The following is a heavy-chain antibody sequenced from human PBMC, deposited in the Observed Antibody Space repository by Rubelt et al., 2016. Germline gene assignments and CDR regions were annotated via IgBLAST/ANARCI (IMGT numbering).Heavy chain of an antibody. CDR3: ARPSSSGSYGY. Sequence: QLQLQESGPGLVKPSGTLSLTCAVSGGSISRGNWWSWVRQPPGKGLEWIGKIFHSGSTDYNPSLKSRVTLSVDKSKNQFSLKLSSVTAADTAVYYCARPSSSGSYGYWGQGTLVTVSS. CDR1: GGSISRGNW. D-gene: IGHD1-26*01. CDR2: IFHSGST. V-gene: IGHV4-4*02. J-gene: IGHJ4*02.